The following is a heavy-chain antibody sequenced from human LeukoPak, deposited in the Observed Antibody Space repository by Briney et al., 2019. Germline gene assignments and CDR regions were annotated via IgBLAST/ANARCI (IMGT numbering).Heavy chain of an antibody. CDR3: ASCYYDSSGYLGMGWFDP. J-gene: IGHJ5*02. D-gene: IGHD3-22*01. CDR1: GGTFSSYA. V-gene: IGHV1-69*13. CDR2: IIPIFGTA. Sequence: GASVKVSCKASGGTFSSYAISWVRQAPGQGLEWMGGIIPIFGTANYAQKFQGRVTITADESTSTAYMELSSLRSEDTAVYYCASCYYDSSGYLGMGWFDPWGQGTLVTVSS.